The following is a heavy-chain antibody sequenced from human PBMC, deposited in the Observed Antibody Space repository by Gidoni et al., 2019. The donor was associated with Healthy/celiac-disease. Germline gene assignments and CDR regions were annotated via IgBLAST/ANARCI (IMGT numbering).Heavy chain of an antibody. J-gene: IGHJ5*02. V-gene: IGHV4-59*01. D-gene: IGHD3-10*01. CDR1: GASISSYY. Sequence: QVKLQESGPGLGKPSETLYLTCTVAGASISSYYWRWSRQPPGKGREWIGYIYYSGSTNYNPSLKSLVTISVDTSKNQFSLKLSSVTAADTAVYYCARARGDYGSGSYSFDPWGQGTLVTVSS. CDR2: IYYSGST. CDR3: ARARGDYGSGSYSFDP.